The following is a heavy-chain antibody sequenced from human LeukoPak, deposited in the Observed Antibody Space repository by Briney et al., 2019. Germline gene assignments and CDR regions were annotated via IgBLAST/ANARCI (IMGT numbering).Heavy chain of an antibody. J-gene: IGHJ5*02. CDR2: IYPGDSDT. CDR3: ARVDTDIVVVPAATVGWFDP. Sequence: GESLKISCQGSGYSFTSYWIGWVRQMPGKGLEWMGIIYPGDSDTRYSPSFQGRVTISADKSISTAYLQWSSLKASDTAMYYCARVDTDIVVVPAATVGWFDPWGQGTLVTVSS. CDR1: GYSFTSYW. V-gene: IGHV5-51*01. D-gene: IGHD2-2*01.